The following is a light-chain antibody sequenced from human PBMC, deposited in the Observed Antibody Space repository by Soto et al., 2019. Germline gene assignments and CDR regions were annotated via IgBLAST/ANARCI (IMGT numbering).Light chain of an antibody. Sequence: EIVLTQSPGTLSLSPGERATLSCRASQSVSSSYLAWYQQKPGQTPRLLFYGASSRATGIPDRFSGSGSGTGFTFTISRLEPEDFAVYYCQQYGSSPFTFGPGTKVDIK. CDR1: QSVSSSY. CDR2: GAS. J-gene: IGKJ3*01. V-gene: IGKV3-20*01. CDR3: QQYGSSPFT.